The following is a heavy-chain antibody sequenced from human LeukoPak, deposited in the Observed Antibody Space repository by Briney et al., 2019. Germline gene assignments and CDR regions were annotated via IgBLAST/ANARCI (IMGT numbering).Heavy chain of an antibody. J-gene: IGHJ6*02. CDR1: GFIVSSNY. CDR3: ARDSETETGWYYYGMDV. V-gene: IGHV3-53*01. CDR2: LYSGGSA. D-gene: IGHD1-1*01. Sequence: PRGSLRLSCAASGFIVSSNYMNWVRQAPGKGLEWIAVLYSGGSAYYADSVKGRFTISRDNSKNTLYLQIYSLRAEDTAIYYCARDSETETGWYYYGMDVWGQGTTVTVS.